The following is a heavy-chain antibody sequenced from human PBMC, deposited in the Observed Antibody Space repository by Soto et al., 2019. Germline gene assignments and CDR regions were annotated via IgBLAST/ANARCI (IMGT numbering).Heavy chain of an antibody. CDR2: INPKSGGT. J-gene: IGHJ4*02. D-gene: IGHD2-21*02. CDR3: ARSRRSTAIQDDH. V-gene: IGHV1-2*02. CDR1: GYTFTDYF. Sequence: QVQLVQSGAEVKKPGASVKVSCKASGYTFTDYFIHWVRQAPGQGLEWMGWINPKSGGTNYAPNFQGRVTMTRDTTTSTAYRELTWRRFDDTAEHYWARSRRSTAIQDDHWGQGTLVTVSS.